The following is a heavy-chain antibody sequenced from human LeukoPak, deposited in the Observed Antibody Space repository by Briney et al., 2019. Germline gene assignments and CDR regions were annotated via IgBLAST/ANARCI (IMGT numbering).Heavy chain of an antibody. CDR3: AVLHYYAMDV. CDR1: GFTFDDYA. CDR2: ISWNSGTK. J-gene: IGHJ6*02. Sequence: GGSLRLSCAASGFTFDDYAMHWVRQAPGKDLEWVSGISWNSGTKGYADSVKGRFTISRDNAKNSLYLQMNSLRGEDAALYYCAVLHYYAMDVWGQGTTVTVSS. V-gene: IGHV3-9*01. D-gene: IGHD2-8*01.